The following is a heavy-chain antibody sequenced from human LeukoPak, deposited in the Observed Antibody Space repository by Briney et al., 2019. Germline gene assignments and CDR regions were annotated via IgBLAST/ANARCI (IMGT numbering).Heavy chain of an antibody. J-gene: IGHJ4*02. CDR2: LYTSGST. Sequence: SETLSLTCSVSGGSISSYYWSWIRQPAGKGLEWIGRLYTSGSTNYNPSLKSRVTMSVATSKNQFSLKLSSVTAADTAVYYCARDGGVGAQYCFDYWGQGTLVTVSS. CDR3: ARDGGVGAQYCFDY. CDR1: GGSISSYY. V-gene: IGHV4-4*07. D-gene: IGHD1-26*01.